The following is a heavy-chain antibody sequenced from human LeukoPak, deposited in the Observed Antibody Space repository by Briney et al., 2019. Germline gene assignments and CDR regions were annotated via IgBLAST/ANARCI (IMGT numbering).Heavy chain of an antibody. CDR1: GYTFSNFG. J-gene: IGHJ4*02. V-gene: IGHV1-18*01. CDR2: IRAYNGNT. CDR3: ARDQRFSSSWYDY. Sequence: VASVKVSCKASGYTFSNFGISWVRQAPGQGLEWMGWIRAYNGNTNYAQKFQGRVTMTTDTSTNIAYMELRSLRSDDTAVYYCARDQRFSSSWYDYWGQRTLVTVSS. D-gene: IGHD6-13*01.